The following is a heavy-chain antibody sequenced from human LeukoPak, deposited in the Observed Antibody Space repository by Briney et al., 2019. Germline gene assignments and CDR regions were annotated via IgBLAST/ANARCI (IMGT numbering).Heavy chain of an antibody. Sequence: PSETLSLTCSVSDDSITMYYWTWIRQPPGKGLEWIGYVDHTGITNFNPSLDGRVSISRDTSKNLFFLRLRSVTAADTAVYFCARGRVSSSTWYSTYYYYFYMGVWGKGTTVTVSS. D-gene: IGHD4-11*01. J-gene: IGHJ6*03. CDR3: ARGRVSSSTWYSTYYYYFYMGV. V-gene: IGHV4-59*01. CDR2: VDHTGIT. CDR1: DDSITMYY.